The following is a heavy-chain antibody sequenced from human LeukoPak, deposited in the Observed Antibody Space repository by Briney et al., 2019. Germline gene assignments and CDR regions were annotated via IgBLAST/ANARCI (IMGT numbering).Heavy chain of an antibody. CDR3: ASDAPHHRSGTAENY. V-gene: IGHV1-69*06. D-gene: IGHD1-1*01. CDR1: GGTFSSYA. J-gene: IGHJ4*02. Sequence: ASVKVSCKASGGTFSSYAISWVRRAPGQGLEWMGGIIPIFGTANYAQKFQGRVTITADKSTSTAYMELSRLRSEDTAVYYCASDAPHHRSGTAENYWGQGTLVTVSS. CDR2: IIPIFGTA.